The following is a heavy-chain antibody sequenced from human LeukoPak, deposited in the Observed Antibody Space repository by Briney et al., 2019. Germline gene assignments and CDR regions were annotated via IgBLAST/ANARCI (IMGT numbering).Heavy chain of an antibody. CDR1: GYTFTRHW. D-gene: IGHD3-22*01. CDR3: ARSMYYDSSGYVY. CDR2: IHPDDSDA. Sequence: GESLKISCKGSGYTFTRHWIGWVRQLPGKGLEWMGIIHPDDSDARYSPSFEGQVTISADKSISTAYLQWSSLRASDTAIYYCARSMYYDSSGYVYWGQGTLVTVSS. J-gene: IGHJ4*02. V-gene: IGHV5-51*01.